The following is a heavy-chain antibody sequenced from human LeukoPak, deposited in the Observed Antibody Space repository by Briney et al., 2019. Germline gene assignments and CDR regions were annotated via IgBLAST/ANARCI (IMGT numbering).Heavy chain of an antibody. CDR3: ARDTDYAFDV. V-gene: IGHV3-48*01. CDR2: ISRTT. CDR1: GFTFSSYS. J-gene: IGHJ3*01. Sequence: GGSLRLSCAASGFTFSSYSFNWVRQAPGKGLEWVSYISRTTSYADSVKGRFTISRDNAKSSLYLQMNSLRAEDTAVYYCARDTDYAFDVWGQGTIVTVSS.